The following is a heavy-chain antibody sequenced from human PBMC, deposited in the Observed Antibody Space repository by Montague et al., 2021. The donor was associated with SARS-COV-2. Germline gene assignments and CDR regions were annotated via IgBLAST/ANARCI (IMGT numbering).Heavy chain of an antibody. J-gene: IGHJ4*02. D-gene: IGHD2/OR15-2a*01. CDR3: ARVRLFYYLDY. Sequence: LSLTCTVSGTSIRSGGYYWTWIRQHPGKGLEWIGYIFHTGRAYYNPSLETRVNISVDTSNNLFSLRLSSVTAADTAMYFCARVRLFYYLDYWGQGTLATVSS. CDR2: IFHTGRA. V-gene: IGHV4-31*03. CDR1: GTSIRSGGYY.